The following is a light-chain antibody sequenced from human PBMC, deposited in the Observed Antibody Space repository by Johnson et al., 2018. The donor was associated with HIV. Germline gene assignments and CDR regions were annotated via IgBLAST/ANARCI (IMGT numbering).Light chain of an antibody. CDR1: SSKIGNNY. J-gene: IGLJ1*01. V-gene: IGLV1-47*01. CDR2: RNN. CDR3: AAWDDSLNGPYV. Sequence: HSVLTQPPSVSAAPGQKVTISCSGSSSKIGNNYVSWYQQLPGTAPKLLIYRNNQRPSGVPDRFSGSKSGTSASLAISGLQAEDEADYYCAAWDDSLNGPYVFGTGTKVTVL.